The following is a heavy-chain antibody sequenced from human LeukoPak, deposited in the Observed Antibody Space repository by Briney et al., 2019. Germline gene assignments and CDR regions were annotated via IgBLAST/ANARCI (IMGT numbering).Heavy chain of an antibody. V-gene: IGHV4-34*01. Sequence: GSLRLSCAASGFTFSSYEMNWVRQPPGKGLEWIGEINHSGSTNYNPSLKSRVTISVDTSKNQFSLKLSSVTAADTAVYYCASRPLRPYDYVWGSYPVRDWGQGTLVTVSS. J-gene: IGHJ4*02. CDR1: GFTFSSYE. CDR2: INHSGST. D-gene: IGHD3-16*02. CDR3: ASRPLRPYDYVWGSYPVRD.